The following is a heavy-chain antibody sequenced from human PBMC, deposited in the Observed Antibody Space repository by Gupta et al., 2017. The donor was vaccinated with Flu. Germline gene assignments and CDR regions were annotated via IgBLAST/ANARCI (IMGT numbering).Heavy chain of an antibody. CDR2: ISYDGSNK. Sequence: QVQLVESGGGVVQPGRSLRLSCAASGFTFSSYGMHWVRQAPGKGLEWVAVISYDGSNKYYADSVKGRFTISRDNSKNTQYLQMNSLRAEDTAVYYCANPWGRWLQLGMVSGMDVWGQGTTVTVSS. D-gene: IGHD5-24*01. CDR3: ANPWGRWLQLGMVSGMDV. CDR1: GFTFSSYG. V-gene: IGHV3-30*18. J-gene: IGHJ6*02.